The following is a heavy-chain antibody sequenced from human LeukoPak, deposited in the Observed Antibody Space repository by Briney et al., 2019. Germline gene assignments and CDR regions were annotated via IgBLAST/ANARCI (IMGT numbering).Heavy chain of an antibody. J-gene: IGHJ4*02. CDR2: ISGSGGTT. CDR3: VKGLSDDLLTGTSKY. CDR1: GFTFSNYA. Sequence: PGGSLRLSCAASGFTFSNYAMSWVRQAPGKGLAWGSMISGSGGTTYYGDSVKGRFTISRDNSKNTLFLQMNSLRAEDTAVYYCVKGLSDDLLTGTSKYWGQGTLVAVSS. V-gene: IGHV3-23*01. D-gene: IGHD3-9*01.